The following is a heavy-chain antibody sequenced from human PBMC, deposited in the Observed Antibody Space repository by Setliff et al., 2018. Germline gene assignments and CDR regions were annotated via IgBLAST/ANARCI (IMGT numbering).Heavy chain of an antibody. J-gene: IGHJ6*01. D-gene: IGHD3-3*01. Sequence: SETLSLTCNVSGVSISSYYWSWIRQPPGKGLESIGYIRKSGSTNYNPSLMSRVSISVDTSKNQFSLKLRSVTAADTAVYYCARLSWNGLRYYGLDVWG. CDR2: IRKSGST. CDR1: GVSISSYY. V-gene: IGHV4-59*01. CDR3: ARLSWNGLRYYGLDV.